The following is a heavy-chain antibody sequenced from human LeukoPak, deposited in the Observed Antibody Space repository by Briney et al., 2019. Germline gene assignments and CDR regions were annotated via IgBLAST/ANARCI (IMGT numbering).Heavy chain of an antibody. J-gene: IGHJ3*01. CDR1: GFTFNNYT. CDR3: AQSGYCTSINWYTMNPNYVFDF. CDR2: ISGSGGNT. V-gene: IGHV3-23*01. Sequence: PGGSLRLSCAASGFTFNNYTMSRVRQAPGKGLEWVSGISGSGGNTYYADSVKGRFTISRDNPKSTLYLQMNTLRAEDTAVYHCAQSGYCTSINWYTMNPNYVFDFWGEGAMVTVSS. D-gene: IGHD2-2*02.